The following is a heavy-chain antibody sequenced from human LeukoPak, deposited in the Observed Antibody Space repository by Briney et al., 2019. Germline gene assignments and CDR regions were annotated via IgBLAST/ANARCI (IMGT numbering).Heavy chain of an antibody. CDR2: ISGSVIST. CDR3: ANRGAEVGATVAPGDY. CDR1: GFTFSSYA. V-gene: IGHV3-23*01. Sequence: PGGSLRLSCAASGFTFSSYAMSWVRQAPGKGLEWVSGISGSVISTYYADSVKGRFTISRDNSKNTLYLQMNSLRAEATAVYYCANRGAEVGATVAPGDYWGQGTLVTVSS. D-gene: IGHD1-26*01. J-gene: IGHJ4*02.